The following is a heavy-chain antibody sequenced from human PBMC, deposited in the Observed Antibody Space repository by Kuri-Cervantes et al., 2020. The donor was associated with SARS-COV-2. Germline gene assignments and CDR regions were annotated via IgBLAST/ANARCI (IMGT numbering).Heavy chain of an antibody. J-gene: IGHJ5*02. D-gene: IGHD6-6*01. CDR3: AREIALLEYSSSSVPWFDP. V-gene: IGHV1-46*01. Sequence: ASVKVSCKASGYTFTSYYMHWVRQAPGQGLEWMGIINPSGGSTSYAQKFQGRVTMTRDTSTSTVYMELSSLRSEDTAVYYCAREIALLEYSSSSVPWFDPWGQGTLVTVSS. CDR1: GYTFTSYY. CDR2: INPSGGST.